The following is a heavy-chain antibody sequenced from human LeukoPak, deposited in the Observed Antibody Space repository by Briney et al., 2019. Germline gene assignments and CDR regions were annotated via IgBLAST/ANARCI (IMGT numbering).Heavy chain of an antibody. J-gene: IGHJ3*02. CDR1: GGTSSSYA. CDR2: IIPIFGPA. CDR3: ARGIVGTTHDAFDI. Sequence: EASVKVSCKASGGTSSSYAFSWVRQAPGQGLEWMGGIIPIFGPANYAQKFQGRVTITADESTSTAYMELSSLRSEDTAVYYCARGIVGTTHDAFDIWGQGTMVTVSS. D-gene: IGHD1-26*01. V-gene: IGHV1-69*01.